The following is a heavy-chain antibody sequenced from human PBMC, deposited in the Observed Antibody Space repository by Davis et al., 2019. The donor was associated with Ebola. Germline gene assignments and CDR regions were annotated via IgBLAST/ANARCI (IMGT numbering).Heavy chain of an antibody. D-gene: IGHD5-24*01. Sequence: GESLKISCAASGFTFSSYWMSWVRQAPGKGLEWVSAISGSGGSTYYADSVKGRFTISRDNSKNTLYLQMNSLRAEDTAVYYCAKDSEEMATIPLYYYYYGMDVWGQGTTVTVSS. CDR3: AKDSEEMATIPLYYYYYGMDV. J-gene: IGHJ6*02. CDR2: ISGSGGST. V-gene: IGHV3-23*01. CDR1: GFTFSSYW.